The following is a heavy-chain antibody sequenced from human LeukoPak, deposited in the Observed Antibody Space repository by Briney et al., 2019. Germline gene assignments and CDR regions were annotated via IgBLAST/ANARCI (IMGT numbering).Heavy chain of an antibody. J-gene: IGHJ6*03. V-gene: IGHV3-48*03. CDR1: GFTFSSYE. D-gene: IGHD1-26*01. Sequence: GGSLRLSCAASGFTFSSYEMNWVRQAPGKGREWVSYISSSGSTIYYADSVKGRVTISRDNAKNSLYLQMNSLRDEDTAVYYCARDPYSGNYGAYYYYYMDVWGKGTTVTISS. CDR2: ISSSGSTI. CDR3: ARDPYSGNYGAYYYYYMDV.